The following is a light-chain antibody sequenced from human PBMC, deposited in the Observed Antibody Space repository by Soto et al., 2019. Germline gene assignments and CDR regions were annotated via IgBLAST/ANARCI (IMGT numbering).Light chain of an antibody. CDR2: WAS. CDR3: HQYYSTLRWT. CDR1: QSLLFTSNNKNY. V-gene: IGKV4-1*01. J-gene: IGKJ1*01. Sequence: DIVMTQSPDALALSLGERATINCKSSQSLLFTSNNKNYLAWYQQKPGQPPQLLIYWASTRESGVPARFSGSGSGTDFTLTISSLQAADVAVYYCHQYYSTLRWTFGQGTKVDIK.